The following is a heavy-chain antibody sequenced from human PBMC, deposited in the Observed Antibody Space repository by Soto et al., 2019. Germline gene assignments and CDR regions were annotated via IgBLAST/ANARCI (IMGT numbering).Heavy chain of an antibody. CDR3: ATTDGYSSSWYGSTDY. D-gene: IGHD6-13*01. Sequence: GASVKVSCKASGGTFSSYAISWVLQAPGQGLEWMGGIIPIFGTANYAQKFQGRVTITADESTSTAYMELSSLRSEDTAVYYCATTDGYSSSWYGSTDYWGQGTLVTVSS. V-gene: IGHV1-69*13. J-gene: IGHJ4*02. CDR1: GGTFSSYA. CDR2: IIPIFGTA.